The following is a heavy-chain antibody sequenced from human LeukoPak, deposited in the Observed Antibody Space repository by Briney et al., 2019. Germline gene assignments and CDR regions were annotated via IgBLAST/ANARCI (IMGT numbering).Heavy chain of an antibody. D-gene: IGHD1-26*01. J-gene: IGHJ4*02. CDR3: AKDSGNFANYYFDH. CDR2: ISYDGRDK. CDR1: GFTFSTYA. Sequence: GRSLRLSCAASGFTFSTYAMHWVRQAPGKGLEWVAVISYDGRDKKYADSVKGRFSISRDNPKNTLYLQMDSLRSEDTAMYYCAKDSGNFANYYFDHWGQGTLATVSS. V-gene: IGHV3-30*04.